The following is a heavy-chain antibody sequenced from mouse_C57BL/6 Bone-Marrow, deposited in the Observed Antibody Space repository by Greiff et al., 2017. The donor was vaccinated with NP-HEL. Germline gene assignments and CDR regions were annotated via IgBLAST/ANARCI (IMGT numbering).Heavy chain of an antibody. J-gene: IGHJ2*01. Sequence: QVQLKQPGAELVKPGASVKMSCKASGYTFTSYWITWVKQRPGQGLEWIGDIYPGSGSTNYNEKFKSKATLTVDTSSSTAYMQLSSLTSEDSAVYYCARSYYYGSSYDYFDYWGQGTTLTVSS. CDR1: GYTFTSYW. CDR3: ARSYYYGSSYDYFDY. V-gene: IGHV1-55*01. D-gene: IGHD1-1*01. CDR2: IYPGSGST.